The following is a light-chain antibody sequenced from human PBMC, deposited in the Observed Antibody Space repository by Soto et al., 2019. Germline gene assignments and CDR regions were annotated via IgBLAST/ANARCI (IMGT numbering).Light chain of an antibody. CDR1: QSIGSW. Sequence: DIQMTQSPSTLSASVGDRVTITCRASQSIGSWLAWYQQKPGKAPKLLIYKASSLESGVASRFSGSGSGTEFTLTISSLQADDFAIYYCQQYGSYSPWTFGQGTKVEIK. V-gene: IGKV1-5*03. J-gene: IGKJ1*01. CDR2: KAS. CDR3: QQYGSYSPWT.